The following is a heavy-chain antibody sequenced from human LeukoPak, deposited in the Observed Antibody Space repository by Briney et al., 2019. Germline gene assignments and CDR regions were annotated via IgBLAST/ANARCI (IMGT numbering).Heavy chain of an antibody. V-gene: IGHV3-21*01. CDR1: GFTFSSYS. D-gene: IGHD3-10*01. CDR2: ISSSSSYI. J-gene: IGHJ6*03. CDR3: ARSSMVRGVIYYYYMDV. Sequence: GGSLRLPCAASGFTFSSYSMNWVRQAPGKGLEWVSSISSSSSYIYYADSVKGRFTISRDNAKNSLYLQMNSLRAEDTAVYYCARSSMVRGVIYYYYMDVWGKGTTVTISS.